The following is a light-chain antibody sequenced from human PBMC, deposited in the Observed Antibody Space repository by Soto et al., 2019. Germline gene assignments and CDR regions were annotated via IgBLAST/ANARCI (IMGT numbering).Light chain of an antibody. V-gene: IGKV3-20*01. CDR2: GAS. J-gene: IGKJ1*01. CDR3: QQYGVSWT. CDR1: QSVYSNF. Sequence: EIVLTQSPGTLSLSPGERATLSCRASQSVYSNFLAWYQQKPGQAPRLLIYGASSRTTGIPDRFSGRASGTDFAITVSRVETGVFAMYYCQQYGVSWTCGQGAKVDIK.